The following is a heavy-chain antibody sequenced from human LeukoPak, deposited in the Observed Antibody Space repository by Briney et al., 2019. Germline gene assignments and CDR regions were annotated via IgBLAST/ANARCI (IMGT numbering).Heavy chain of an antibody. D-gene: IGHD2-15*01. CDR3: ARGFDCSGGSCYPSSSSGMDV. V-gene: IGHV3-7*01. CDR1: GFTFNTYW. CDR2: IKQDGGQK. J-gene: IGHJ6*02. Sequence: GGSLRLSCAASGFTFNTYWMSWVRQAPGKGLEGVANIKQDGGQKYYMDSVKGRFTISRDNARNSLYLQMSSLSAEDPAVYYCARGFDCSGGSCYPSSSSGMDVWGQGTTVTVSS.